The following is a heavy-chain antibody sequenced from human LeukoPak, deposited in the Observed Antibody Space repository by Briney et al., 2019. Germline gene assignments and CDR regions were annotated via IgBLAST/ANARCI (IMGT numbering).Heavy chain of an antibody. D-gene: IGHD2-2*01. CDR2: IVVGSGNT. Sequence: GTSVKVSCKASVFTFTSSAMQWVRQARGQHLEWIGWIVVGSGNTNYAQKFQERVTINRDMSTSTAYMELSRLRSDDTAVYYCARVAFLPVPMSFFGYWGQGTLVTASS. J-gene: IGHJ4*02. V-gene: IGHV1-58*02. CDR3: ARVAFLPVPMSFFGY. CDR1: VFTFTSSA.